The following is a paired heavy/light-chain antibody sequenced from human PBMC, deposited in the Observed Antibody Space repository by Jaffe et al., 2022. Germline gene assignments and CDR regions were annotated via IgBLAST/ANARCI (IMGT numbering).Heavy chain of an antibody. CDR3: ARGDDFWNGPLGDSWFDS. Sequence: EVQLVESGGDLVQPGRSLRLSCTASGFTFKSYWMHWVRQVPGKGLVWVSRINHDSTRTTYADSVKGRFTISRDNANNTLYLQMNNLRPDDTAVYYCARGDDFWNGPLGDSWFDSWGQGTLVTVSS. J-gene: IGHJ5*01. CDR2: INHDSTRT. D-gene: IGHD3-3*01. CDR1: GFTFKSYW. V-gene: IGHV3-74*01.
Light chain of an antibody. CDR1: QSLLYSSNKKNY. CDR3: QQYFTIPLT. Sequence: IVMTQSPDSLAVSLGERATINCRSSQSLLYSSNKKNYLAWYQQKSGQPPKILITWASSRESGVPDRFSGSGSGTNFTLTISRLQAEDVALYFCQQYFTIPLTFGGGTKVETK. V-gene: IGKV4-1*01. J-gene: IGKJ4*01. CDR2: WAS.